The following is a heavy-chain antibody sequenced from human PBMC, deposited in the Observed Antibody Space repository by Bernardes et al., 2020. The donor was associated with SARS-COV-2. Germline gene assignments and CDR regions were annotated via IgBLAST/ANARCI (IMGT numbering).Heavy chain of an antibody. CDR1: GFSLSTSEVG. V-gene: IGHV2-5*02. CDR3: THLQRLGSGWPFDY. CDR2: IYWDDDK. J-gene: IGHJ4*02. Sequence: SGPTLVKPTQTLTVTCTVSGFSLSTSEVGVGWIRQPPGKALEWLALIYWDDDKRYSPSLKSRLTITKDTSKNQVVLTMTNMDPMDTATYYCTHLQRLGSGWPFDYWGQGTTVTVSS. D-gene: IGHD6-19*01.